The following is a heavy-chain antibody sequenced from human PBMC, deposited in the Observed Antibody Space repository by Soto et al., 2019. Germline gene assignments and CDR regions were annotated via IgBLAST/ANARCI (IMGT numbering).Heavy chain of an antibody. D-gene: IGHD2-2*01. V-gene: IGHV3-23*01. Sequence: GALRLSCAASGFPFSSYAMSWVRQPPGKGLEWVSSISGSGGSTNHVDSVKGRFTISRDGSKNTLYLQMNSLRVEDTAIYYCVKDRYCSSTSCYAGFAYWGQGTLVTVSS. CDR1: GFPFSSYA. J-gene: IGHJ4*02. CDR3: VKDRYCSSTSCYAGFAY. CDR2: ISGSGGST.